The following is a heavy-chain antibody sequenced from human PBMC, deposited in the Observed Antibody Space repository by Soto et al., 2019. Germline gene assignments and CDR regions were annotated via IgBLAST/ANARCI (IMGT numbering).Heavy chain of an antibody. CDR1: IGSFNPYY. D-gene: IGHD3-10*01. V-gene: IGHV4-34*01. CDR3: ARAWRGRADY. CDR2: INHSGSA. Sequence: SSETLSLTCAVYIGSFNPYYWPGSRQPPGKGLEWIGEINHSGSANYNPSLKSRVTISVDTSKNQFSLKLSSVSAADTAVYYCARAWRGRADYRGQRTPVTVSS. J-gene: IGHJ4*02.